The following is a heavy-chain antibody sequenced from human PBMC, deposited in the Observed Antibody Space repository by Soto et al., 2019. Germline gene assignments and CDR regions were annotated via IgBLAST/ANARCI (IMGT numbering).Heavy chain of an antibody. Sequence: SVKVSCKASGGTFSSYAISWVRQAPGQGLEWMGGIIPIFGTANYAQKFQGRVTITADESTSTAYMELSSLRSEDTAVYYCARERPDPRYYGAQYYFDYWGQGTLVTVSS. CDR2: IIPIFGTA. D-gene: IGHD4-17*01. J-gene: IGHJ4*02. CDR1: GGTFSSYA. V-gene: IGHV1-69*13. CDR3: ARERPDPRYYGAQYYFDY.